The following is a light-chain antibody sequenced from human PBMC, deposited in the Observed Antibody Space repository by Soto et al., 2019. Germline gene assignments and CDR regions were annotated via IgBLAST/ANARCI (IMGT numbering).Light chain of an antibody. CDR3: QHYNSYSEA. CDR1: QNISAN. Sequence: IVMTQSPATLSVSPGERATLSCRASQNISANLAWYQQKPGQAPRFLIFGASTRATGIPPRFRGSGSGTEFTLTISSLQSEDFAVYYCQHYNSYSEAFGQGTKVELK. CDR2: GAS. J-gene: IGKJ1*01. V-gene: IGKV3-15*01.